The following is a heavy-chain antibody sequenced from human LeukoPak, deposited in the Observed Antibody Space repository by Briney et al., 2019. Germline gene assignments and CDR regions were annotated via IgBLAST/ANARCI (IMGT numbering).Heavy chain of an antibody. V-gene: IGHV3-74*01. CDR2: IDGDGSSR. D-gene: IGHD2-2*02. J-gene: IGHJ4*02. Sequence: GGSRRLSCAASGFTFTSYWIHWVRQVPGKGLEWVSRIDGDGSSRSYADSVQGRFTISRDNGKKTVFLQMNSLSAEDTAVYYCASSSGVVPAAIPDYFDYWGQGTLVTVSS. CDR1: GFTFTSYW. CDR3: ASSSGVVPAAIPDYFDY.